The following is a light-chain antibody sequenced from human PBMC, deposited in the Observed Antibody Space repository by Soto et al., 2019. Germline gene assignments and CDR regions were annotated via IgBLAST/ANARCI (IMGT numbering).Light chain of an antibody. Sequence: QSSLTHPPSASGTPGQRVTISCSGSSSNIGINTVNWYQQLPGTAPKLLIHTNNQRPSGVPDRFSGSKSGTSASLAISGLQSEDEADYYCAAWDDSLNGYVFGTGTKVTVL. CDR2: TNN. J-gene: IGLJ1*01. CDR1: SSNIGINT. CDR3: AAWDDSLNGYV. V-gene: IGLV1-44*01.